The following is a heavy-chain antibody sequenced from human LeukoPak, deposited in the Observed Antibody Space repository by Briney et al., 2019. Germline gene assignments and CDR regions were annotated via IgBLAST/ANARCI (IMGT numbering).Heavy chain of an antibody. J-gene: IGHJ5*02. CDR1: GFTFSSYW. CDR2: IKQDGSDK. V-gene: IGHV3-7*01. D-gene: IGHD3-10*01. Sequence: GGSLRLSCVASGFTFSSYWMSWVRQAPGKGLEWVANIKQDGSDKYYVDSLKGRFTISRDNAKNSLYLQMNSLRAEDTAVYYCARDKSAYYGSGSYLWGPFGYNWFDPWGQGTLVTVSS. CDR3: ARDKSAYYGSGSYLWGPFGYNWFDP.